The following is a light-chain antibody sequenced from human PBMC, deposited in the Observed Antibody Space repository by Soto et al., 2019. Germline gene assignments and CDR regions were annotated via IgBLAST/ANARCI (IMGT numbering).Light chain of an antibody. J-gene: IGKJ5*01. V-gene: IGKV3-15*01. CDR3: LQYINSPPIT. CDR2: GAS. Sequence: DIVMTQSPATLSVSLGERATISCRASQSVSGYLAWYQQKPVHVPKLLIYGASTSATGIPARFSGGGSGTEYTLISISMQYEDFAVNYCLQYINSPPITFGQGTRLEIK. CDR1: QSVSGY.